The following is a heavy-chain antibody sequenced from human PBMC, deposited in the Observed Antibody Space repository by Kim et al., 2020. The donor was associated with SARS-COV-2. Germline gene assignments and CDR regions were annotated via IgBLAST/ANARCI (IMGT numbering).Heavy chain of an antibody. CDR3: ARFISMVRGVIIASWFDP. CDR2: IYYTGSP. Sequence: SETLSLTCTVSGGSISSGGYYWSWIRQHPGKGLEWIGYIYYTGSPYYNPSLKSRVTISVDTSKNQFSLRLSSVTAADTAVYYCARFISMVRGVIIASWFDPWGPGTLVTVSS. D-gene: IGHD3-10*01. CDR1: GGSISSGGYY. V-gene: IGHV4-31*03. J-gene: IGHJ5*02.